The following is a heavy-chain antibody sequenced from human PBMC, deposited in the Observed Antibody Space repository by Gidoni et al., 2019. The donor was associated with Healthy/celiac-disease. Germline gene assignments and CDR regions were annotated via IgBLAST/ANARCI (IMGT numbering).Heavy chain of an antibody. CDR2: IKSKTEGGAT. D-gene: IGHD5-18*01. J-gene: IGHJ6*02. CDR3: FIHRGYYYYGMDV. CDR1: GFTFSNAW. Sequence: EVQLVESGGGLVKPGGSLRLSCAASGFTFSNAWMSWVRQAPGKGLEWVGYIKSKTEGGATDYAAPVKGRFTISRDDSKNTLYLQMNSLKTEDTAMYYCFIHRGYYYYGMDVWGQGTTVIVSS. V-gene: IGHV3-15*01.